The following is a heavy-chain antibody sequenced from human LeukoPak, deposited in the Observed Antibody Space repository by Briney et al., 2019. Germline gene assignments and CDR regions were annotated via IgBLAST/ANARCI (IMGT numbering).Heavy chain of an antibody. Sequence: SEPLSLTCNVPGGSISSYYWSWIRQPPGRGLGWIGYIYYSGSTNYNPSLKSRVTISVDTSKNQFSLKLSSVTAADTAVYYCARDLGGSGNDYWGQGTLVTVSS. D-gene: IGHD3-16*01. V-gene: IGHV4-59*01. CDR2: IYYSGST. CDR1: GGSISSYY. CDR3: ARDLGGSGNDY. J-gene: IGHJ4*02.